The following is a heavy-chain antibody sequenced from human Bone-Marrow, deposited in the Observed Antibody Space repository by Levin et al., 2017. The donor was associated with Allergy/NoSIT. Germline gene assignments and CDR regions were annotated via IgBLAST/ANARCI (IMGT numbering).Heavy chain of an antibody. CDR2: ISYDGSNK. V-gene: IGHV3-30*18. J-gene: IGHJ4*02. CDR1: GFTFSSYG. CDR3: AKDSSDY. Sequence: GGSLRLSCAASGFTFSSYGMHWVRQAPGKGLEWVAVISYDGSNKYYADSVKGRFTISRDNSKNTLYLQMNSLRAEDTAVYYCAKDSSDYWGQGTLVTVSS.